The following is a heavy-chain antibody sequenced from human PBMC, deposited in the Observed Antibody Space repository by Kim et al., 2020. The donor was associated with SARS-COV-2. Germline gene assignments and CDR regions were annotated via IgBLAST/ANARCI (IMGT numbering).Heavy chain of an antibody. CDR2: IGQDGSDK. D-gene: IGHD3-9*01. Sequence: GGSLRLSCAASGFTFSNYWMTWVRQAPGKGLEWVANIGQDGSDKYYVDSVQGRFTVSRDNTKNTLYLEMNSPRDEDTAIYYCARDLDWHHFDLWGHGTLV. V-gene: IGHV3-7*03. CDR3: ARDLDWHHFDL. CDR1: GFTFSNYW. J-gene: IGHJ4*01.